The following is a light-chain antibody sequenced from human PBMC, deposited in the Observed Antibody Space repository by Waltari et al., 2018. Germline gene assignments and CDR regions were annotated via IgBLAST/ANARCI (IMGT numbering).Light chain of an antibody. CDR1: QSVSRT. CDR2: AAS. J-gene: IGKJ1*01. Sequence: EIVLTQSPGTLSLTRGERAPISCRASQSVSRTVARYQQKPGQAPSLILYAASTRATGIPDRFSGSGSGTDFSLTISRLEPEDFAVYYCQHYVRLPATFGQGTKVEIK. CDR3: QHYVRLPAT. V-gene: IGKV3-20*01.